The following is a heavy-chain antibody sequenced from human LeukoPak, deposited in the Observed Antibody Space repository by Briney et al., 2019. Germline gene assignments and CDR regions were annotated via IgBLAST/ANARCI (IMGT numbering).Heavy chain of an antibody. CDR1: GYTFTGYY. Sequence: ASVKVSCKASGYTFTGYYMHWVRQAPGQGLEWMGWINPNSGGTNYAQKFQGRVTMTRDMSISTAYMELSRLRSDDTAVYYCARSDSSGWLGFDYWGQGTLVTVSS. CDR3: ARSDSSGWLGFDY. V-gene: IGHV1-2*02. D-gene: IGHD6-19*01. J-gene: IGHJ4*02. CDR2: INPNSGGT.